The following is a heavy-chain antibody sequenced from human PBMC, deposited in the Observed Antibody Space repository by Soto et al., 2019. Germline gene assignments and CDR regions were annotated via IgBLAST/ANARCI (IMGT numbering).Heavy chain of an antibody. Sequence: QVELQESGPRLVKSSGTLSLTCEVSSGSISTGNWWSWVRQPPGKGREWIGEIYYTGATNYNPSLTSRVTMTIDKSKDQFSLILTSATAADTAVYYCARVFSSGSGWMYYFDFWGQGILVSVSS. CDR1: SGSISTGNW. CDR3: ARVFSSGSGWMYYFDF. V-gene: IGHV4-4*02. D-gene: IGHD6-25*01. CDR2: IYYTGAT. J-gene: IGHJ4*02.